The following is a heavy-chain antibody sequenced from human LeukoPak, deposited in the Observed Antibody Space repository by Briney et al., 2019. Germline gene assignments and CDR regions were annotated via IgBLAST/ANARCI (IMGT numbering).Heavy chain of an antibody. D-gene: IGHD3-3*01. J-gene: IGHJ4*02. Sequence: GESLKISCKGSGYSFTSYWVGWVRQMPGKGLEWMGIIYPGDSDTRYSPSFQGQVTISADKSISTAYLQWSSLKASDTAMYYCARFYGRRGSKRITIFPPDYWGQGTLVTVSS. CDR1: GYSFTSYW. CDR2: IYPGDSDT. CDR3: ARFYGRRGSKRITIFPPDY. V-gene: IGHV5-51*01.